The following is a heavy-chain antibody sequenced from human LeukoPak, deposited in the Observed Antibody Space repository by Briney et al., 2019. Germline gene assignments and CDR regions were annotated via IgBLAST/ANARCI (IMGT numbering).Heavy chain of an antibody. CDR3: AKDRRSAYYDSSGYLYFDY. CDR2: ISGSGGST. V-gene: IGHV3-23*01. Sequence: GGSLRLSCAASGFTFSSYAMSWVRQAPGKGLEWVSAISGSGGSTYYADSVKGRFTISRDNSKNTLYLQMNSLRAEDTAVYYCAKDRRSAYYDSSGYLYFDYWGQGTLVTVSS. J-gene: IGHJ4*02. CDR1: GFTFSSYA. D-gene: IGHD3-22*01.